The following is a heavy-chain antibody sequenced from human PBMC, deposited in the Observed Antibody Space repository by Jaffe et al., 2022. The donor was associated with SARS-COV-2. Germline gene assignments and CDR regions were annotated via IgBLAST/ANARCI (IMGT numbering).Heavy chain of an antibody. CDR2: INAGNGNT. D-gene: IGHD1-26*01. CDR3: ARGVVVGLLSGWYFDL. J-gene: IGHJ2*01. Sequence: QVQLVQSGAEVKKPGASVKVSCKASGYTFTSYAMHWVRQAPGQRLEWMGWINAGNGNTKYSQKFQGRVTITRDTSASTAYMELSSLRSEDTAVYYCARGVVVGLLSGWYFDLWGRGTLVTVSS. CDR1: GYTFTSYA. V-gene: IGHV1-3*01.